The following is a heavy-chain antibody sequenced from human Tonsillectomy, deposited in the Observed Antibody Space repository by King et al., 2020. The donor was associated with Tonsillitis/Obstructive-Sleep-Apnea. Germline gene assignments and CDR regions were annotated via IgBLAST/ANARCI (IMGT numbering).Heavy chain of an antibody. CDR2: ISSSTTII. Sequence: VQLVESGGGLVQPGGSLRLSCAASGFTFSSFSMNWVRQAPGKGLEWVSYISSSTTIIYYADSVKGRFTISRDNAKNSLYLQMNSLRAEDTAVYYCARDWTGNYGDYDNYYYYYMDVWGKGTTVTVS. D-gene: IGHD3/OR15-3a*01. V-gene: IGHV3-48*01. CDR1: GFTFSSFS. CDR3: ARDWTGNYGDYDNYYYYYMDV. J-gene: IGHJ6*03.